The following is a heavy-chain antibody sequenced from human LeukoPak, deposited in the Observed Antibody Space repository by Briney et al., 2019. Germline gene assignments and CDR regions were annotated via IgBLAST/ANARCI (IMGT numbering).Heavy chain of an antibody. CDR1: GGSISSSSYY. CDR2: IYYSGST. V-gene: IGHV4-39*01. J-gene: IGHJ5*02. Sequence: SETLSLTCTVSGGSISSSSYYWGWIRQPPGKGLEWIGSIYYSGSTYYNPSLKSRVTISVDTSKNQFSLKLSSVTAADTAVYYGARPGSYNWFDPWGQGTLVTVSS. D-gene: IGHD3-10*01. CDR3: ARPGSYNWFDP.